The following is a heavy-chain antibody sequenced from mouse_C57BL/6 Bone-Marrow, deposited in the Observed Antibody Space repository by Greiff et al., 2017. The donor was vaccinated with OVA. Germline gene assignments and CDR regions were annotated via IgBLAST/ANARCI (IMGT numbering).Heavy chain of an antibody. CDR3: ARGDWDGAWFAY. D-gene: IGHD4-1*01. J-gene: IGHJ3*01. Sequence: LQQSGASVKISCKASGYAFSSYWMNWVKQRPGKGLEWIGQIYPGDGDTNYNGKFKGKATLTADKSSSTAYMQLSSLTSEDSAVDFCARGDWDGAWFAYWGQGTLVTVSA. CDR1: GYAFSSYW. V-gene: IGHV1-80*01. CDR2: IYPGDGDT.